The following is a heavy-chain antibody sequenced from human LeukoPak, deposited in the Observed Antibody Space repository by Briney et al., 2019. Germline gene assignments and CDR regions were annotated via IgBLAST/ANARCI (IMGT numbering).Heavy chain of an antibody. J-gene: IGHJ4*02. CDR2: INHSGST. D-gene: IGHD6-13*01. CDR1: GGSFSGFY. V-gene: IGHV4-34*01. Sequence: PAETLSLTCAVYGGSFSGFYWSWIRHPPGKGLEWIGAINHSGSTNYNPSLKSRVTISVDTSKYQFSLNLSSMTAADTAVYYCARSYTAAGTPFDYWGQGTLVTVSS. CDR3: ARSYTAAGTPFDY.